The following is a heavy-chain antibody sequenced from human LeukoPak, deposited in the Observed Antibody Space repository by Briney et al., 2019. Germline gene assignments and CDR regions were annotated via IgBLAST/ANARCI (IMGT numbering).Heavy chain of an antibody. D-gene: IGHD3-10*01. V-gene: IGHV3-53*01. J-gene: IGHJ4*02. CDR1: GFTVSSNY. CDR3: ARDRNDYYGSGSYLY. Sequence: GGSLRLSCAASGFTVSSNYMSWVRQAPGKGLEWVSIIYTGGSTYYADSVKGRLTISRDNSKNTLHLQMNSLRAEDTAVYYCARDRNDYYGSGSYLYWGQGTLVTVSS. CDR2: IYTGGST.